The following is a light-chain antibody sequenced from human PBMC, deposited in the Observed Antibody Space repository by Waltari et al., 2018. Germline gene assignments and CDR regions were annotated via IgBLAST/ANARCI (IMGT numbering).Light chain of an antibody. Sequence: SYVLTQPPSVSVAPGKTARITWGGNNIGSKSVHWYQQKPGQGPVLVVYDDSDRPSGIPARFSVSNSGNTATLTISRVEAGDEADYYCQVWDSSSDHPYVVFGGGTKLTVL. V-gene: IGLV3-21*03. CDR2: DDS. J-gene: IGLJ2*01. CDR3: QVWDSSSDHPYVV. CDR1: NIGSKS.